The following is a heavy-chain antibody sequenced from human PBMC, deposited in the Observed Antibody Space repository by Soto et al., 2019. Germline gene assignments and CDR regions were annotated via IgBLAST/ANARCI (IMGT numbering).Heavy chain of an antibody. V-gene: IGHV1-46*01. CDR3: ARTNYYYYYMDV. J-gene: IGHJ6*03. Sequence: GASVKVSCKASGYTFTSYYMHWVRQAPGQGLEWMGIINPSGGSTSYAQKFQGRVTITADKSTSTAYMELSSLRSEDTAVYYCARTNYYYYYMDVWGKGTTVTVSS. CDR1: GYTFTSYY. CDR2: INPSGGST.